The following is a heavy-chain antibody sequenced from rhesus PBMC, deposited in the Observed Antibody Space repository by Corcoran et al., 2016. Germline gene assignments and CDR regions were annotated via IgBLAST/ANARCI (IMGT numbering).Heavy chain of an antibody. J-gene: IGHJ4*01. V-gene: IGHV1-111*02. Sequence: EVQLVQSGAEVKKPGASVKISCKASGYTFTDTYPNWVRQAPGKGLEWMGRVDPEDGETDYAQKFQDRVTITADMSTDTAYMELSSLRSEDTAVYYCARGYSGYLFDYWGQGVLVTVSS. CDR1: GYTFTDTY. D-gene: IGHD5-24*01. CDR3: ARGYSGYLFDY. CDR2: VDPEDGET.